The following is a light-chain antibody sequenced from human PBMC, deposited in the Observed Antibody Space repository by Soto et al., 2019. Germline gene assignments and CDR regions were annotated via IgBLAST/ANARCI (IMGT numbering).Light chain of an antibody. CDR3: SSFTSSNTLV. J-gene: IGLJ1*01. CDR2: DVS. CDR1: SSDVGAYKY. Sequence: QSALTQPASVSGSPGQSITISCTGTSSDVGAYKYVSWYQQHPGKAPKLMIYDVSDRPSGLSNRFSGSKSGNTASLTISGLQAEDEADYYCSSFTSSNTLVFGTGTTLTVL. V-gene: IGLV2-14*01.